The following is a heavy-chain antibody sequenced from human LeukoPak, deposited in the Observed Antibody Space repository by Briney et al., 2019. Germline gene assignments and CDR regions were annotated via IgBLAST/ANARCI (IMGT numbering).Heavy chain of an antibody. CDR2: IYYSGST. D-gene: IGHD3-10*01. CDR3: ARVAYYGSGSYVGY. CDR1: GGSISSYY. V-gene: IGHV4-59*12. J-gene: IGHJ4*02. Sequence: PSETLSLTCTVSGGSISSYYWSWIRQPPGKGLEWIGYIYYSGSTNYNPSLKSRVTISVDTSKNQFSLKLSSVTAADTAVYYCARVAYYGSGSYVGYWGQGTLVTVSS.